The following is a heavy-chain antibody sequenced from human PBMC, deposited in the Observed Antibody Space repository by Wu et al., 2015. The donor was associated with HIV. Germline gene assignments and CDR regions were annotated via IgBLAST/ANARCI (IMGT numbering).Heavy chain of an antibody. CDR1: GGTFSSYA. CDR3: ASSSRKVPAAPWYYYYYMDV. J-gene: IGHJ6*03. D-gene: IGHD2-2*01. V-gene: IGHV1-69*01. Sequence: QVQLVQSGAEVKKPGSSVKVSCKASGGTFSSYAISWVRQAPGQGLEWMGGIIPIFGTANYAQKFQGRVTITADESTSTAYMELSSLRSEDTAVYYCASSSRKVPAAPWYYYYYMDVWGKGTTVTVSS. CDR2: IIPIFGTA.